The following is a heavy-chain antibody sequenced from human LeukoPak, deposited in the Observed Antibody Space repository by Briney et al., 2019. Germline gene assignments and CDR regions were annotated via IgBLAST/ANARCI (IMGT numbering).Heavy chain of an antibody. CDR3: ARGIYCSGGSCYSGYYYGVDV. CDR2: ISSSGTNI. CDR1: GFTFSSYE. J-gene: IGHJ6*04. D-gene: IGHD2-15*01. V-gene: IGHV3-48*03. Sequence: GGSLRLSCAASGFTFSSYEMNWVRQAPGTGLEWISYISSSGTNIYYADSVKGQFTISRDNAKNSLYLEMNSLRAEDTALYYCARGIYCSGGSCYSGYYYGVDVWGKGTTVTVSS.